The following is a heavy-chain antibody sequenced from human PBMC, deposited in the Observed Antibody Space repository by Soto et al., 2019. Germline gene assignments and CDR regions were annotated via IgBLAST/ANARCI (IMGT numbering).Heavy chain of an antibody. CDR2: INHSGNT. CDR1: GGSVSSGSYY. V-gene: IGHV4-39*01. Sequence: PSETLSLTCTVSGGSVSSGSYYWSWIRQPPGKGLEWIGSINHSGNTYLSPSLKDRVTMSVDTSKNSFSLKLRSATAADTGLYYCSRRAPEGFDPWGQGTLVTVSS. J-gene: IGHJ5*02. CDR3: SRRAPEGFDP.